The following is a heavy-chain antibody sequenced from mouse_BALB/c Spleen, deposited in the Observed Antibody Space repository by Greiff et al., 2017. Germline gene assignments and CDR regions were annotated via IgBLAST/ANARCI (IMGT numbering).Heavy chain of an antibody. CDR3: ARDVYAMDY. CDR2: ISSGSSTI. J-gene: IGHJ4*01. V-gene: IGHV5-17*02. Sequence: EVQRVESGGGLVQPGGSRKLSCAASGFTFSSFGMHWVRQAPEKGLEWVAYISSGSSTIYYADTVKGRFTISRDNPKNTLFLQMTSLRSEDTAMYYCARDVYAMDYWGQGTSVTVSS. CDR1: GFTFSSFG.